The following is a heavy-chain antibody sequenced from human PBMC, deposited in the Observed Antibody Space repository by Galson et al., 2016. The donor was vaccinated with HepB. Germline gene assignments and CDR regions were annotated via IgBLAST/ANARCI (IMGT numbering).Heavy chain of an antibody. J-gene: IGHJ4*02. Sequence: LTCVVSGGSISSTNWWNWVRQPPGKGLEWIGEIYHSGTTNYNPSLQSRVTLSVDKSNKQCSLKLTSVTAADTAVYYCARDQAGEILRRPLGYWGQGTLVTVSS. CDR2: IYHSGTT. V-gene: IGHV4-4*02. CDR1: GGSISSTNW. D-gene: IGHD4-17*01. CDR3: ARDQAGEILRRPLGY.